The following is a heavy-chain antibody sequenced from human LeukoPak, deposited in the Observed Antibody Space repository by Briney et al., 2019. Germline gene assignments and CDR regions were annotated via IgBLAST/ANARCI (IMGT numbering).Heavy chain of an antibody. Sequence: PGGSLRLSCAASGFTFSSYWMSWVRQAPGKGLEWVANIKHDGSEKYYVDSVKGRFTISRDNAKNSLYLQMNSLRAEDTAVYYCARGGAPYSSISDYWGQGTLVTVSS. CDR3: ARGGAPYSSISDY. CDR1: GFTFSSYW. V-gene: IGHV3-7*01. D-gene: IGHD6-13*01. J-gene: IGHJ4*02. CDR2: IKHDGSEK.